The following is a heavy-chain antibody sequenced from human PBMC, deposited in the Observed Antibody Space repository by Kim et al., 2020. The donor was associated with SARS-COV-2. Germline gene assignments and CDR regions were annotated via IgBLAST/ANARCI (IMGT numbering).Heavy chain of an antibody. CDR2: ISYDGNNK. CDR1: GFTFSSYS. Sequence: GGSLRLSCAASGFTFSSYSMHWVRQAPGKGLEWVAVISYDGNNKYYGDSVKGRFTISRDNSKNTLCLEMNSLRTEDTAVYYCARNQWNDEKYYFDYWGQGTLVTVSS. D-gene: IGHD1-1*01. CDR3: ARNQWNDEKYYFDY. V-gene: IGHV3-30*04. J-gene: IGHJ4*02.